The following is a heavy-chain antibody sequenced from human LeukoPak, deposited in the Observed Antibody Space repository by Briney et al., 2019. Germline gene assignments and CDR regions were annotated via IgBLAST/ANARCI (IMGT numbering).Heavy chain of an antibody. V-gene: IGHV1-8*01. Sequence: ASVKVSCKASGYTFTSYDINWVRQVTGHGLEWLGWVNPKSGDAGFAQKFQGRVNITRSTSRTTTYMELTTLRSDDTAVCYCARGFLEFSLFGKGDYWYGLDVWGQGTTVTVSS. CDR1: GYTFTSYD. CDR2: VNPKSGDA. D-gene: IGHD3-16*02. J-gene: IGHJ6*02. CDR3: ARGFLEFSLFGKGDYWYGLDV.